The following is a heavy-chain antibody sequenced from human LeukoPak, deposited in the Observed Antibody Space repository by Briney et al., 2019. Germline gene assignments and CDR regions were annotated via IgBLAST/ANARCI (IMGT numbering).Heavy chain of an antibody. CDR1: GGSISSYY. D-gene: IGHD1-26*01. CDR2: IYYSGST. V-gene: IGHV4-59*01. Sequence: SETLSLTCTVSGGSISSYYWSWIRQPPGKGLEWIGYIYYSGSTNYNPSLKSRVTISVDTSKNQFSLKLSSVTAADTAVYYCARDPSPFYSGSYLGFDPWGQGTLVTISS. CDR3: ARDPSPFYSGSYLGFDP. J-gene: IGHJ5*02.